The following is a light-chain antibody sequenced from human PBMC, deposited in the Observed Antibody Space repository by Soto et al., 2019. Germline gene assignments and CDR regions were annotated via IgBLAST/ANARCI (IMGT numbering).Light chain of an antibody. CDR3: QQSYSTMYT. CDR1: QSISSY. V-gene: IGKV1-39*01. Sequence: DIQMTQSPSSLSASVGDRVTITCRASQSISSYLNWYQQKPGKASKLLIYAASSLQSGVPSRFSGSGSGTDFTLTISSLQPEDFATYYCQQSYSTMYTFGQGTKVDIK. J-gene: IGKJ2*01. CDR2: AAS.